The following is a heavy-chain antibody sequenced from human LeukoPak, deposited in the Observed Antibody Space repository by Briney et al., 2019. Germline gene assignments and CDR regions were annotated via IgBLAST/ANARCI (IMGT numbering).Heavy chain of an antibody. CDR3: ARGTPVVPAAIGGWFDP. V-gene: IGHV1-18*01. CDR2: ISAYNGNT. Sequence: ASVKVSCKASGYTFTSYGISWVRQAPGQGLEWMGWISAYNGNTNYAQKLQGRVTMTTDTSTSTAYMELRSLRSDDTAVYYCARGTPVVPAAIGGWFDPWGQGTLVTVSS. D-gene: IGHD2-2*01. CDR1: GYTFTSYG. J-gene: IGHJ5*02.